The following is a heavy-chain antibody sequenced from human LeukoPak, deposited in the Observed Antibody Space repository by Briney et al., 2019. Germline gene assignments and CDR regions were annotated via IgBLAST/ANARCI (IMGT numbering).Heavy chain of an antibody. J-gene: IGHJ4*02. V-gene: IGHV3-23*01. Sequence: GGSLTLSCAASGFTFSSYAMSWVRQAPGKGLEWVSAISGSGGSTYYAASVKGRFTISRDNSKNTLYLKMTSLRPEDTAVYYCAKDLGSSLIVVFDYWGQGTLVTVSS. D-gene: IGHD6-13*01. CDR3: AKDLGSSLIVVFDY. CDR1: GFTFSSYA. CDR2: ISGSGGST.